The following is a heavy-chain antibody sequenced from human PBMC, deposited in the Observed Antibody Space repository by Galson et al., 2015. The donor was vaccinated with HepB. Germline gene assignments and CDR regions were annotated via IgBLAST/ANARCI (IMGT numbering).Heavy chain of an antibody. Sequence: SVKVSCKASGYNFNSYGMGWARQAPGKGLEWMGWISAYNDNTNYAQKLQGRVTMTTDTSTNTAYMELRSLRSDDTAVYYCAIALGDYDFLTGYYNAGAEYIQHWGQGTLFTVSS. V-gene: IGHV1-18*04. CDR3: AIALGDYDFLTGYYNAGAEYIQH. CDR1: GYNFNSYG. CDR2: ISAYNDNT. D-gene: IGHD3-9*01. J-gene: IGHJ1*01.